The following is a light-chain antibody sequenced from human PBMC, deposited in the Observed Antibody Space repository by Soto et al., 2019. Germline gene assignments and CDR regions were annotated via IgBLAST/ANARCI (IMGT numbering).Light chain of an antibody. V-gene: IGKV3-11*01. J-gene: IGKJ4*01. CDR2: DAS. CDR3: QQRSNCPRLT. Sequence: EIVLTQSPATLSLSPGERATLSCRASQSVGTFLAWYQHKPGQGPRLLIYDASNRATGIPARFSGSGSGTDFTLTISSLEAEDFAVYYCQQRSNCPRLTFGGGTKVEIK. CDR1: QSVGTF.